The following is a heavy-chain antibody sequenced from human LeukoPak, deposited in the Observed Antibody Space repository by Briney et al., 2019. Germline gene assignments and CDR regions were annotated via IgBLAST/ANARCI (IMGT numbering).Heavy chain of an antibody. CDR2: MNPNSGNT. CDR3: ARAIAAEGNWFDP. D-gene: IGHD6-13*01. CDR1: GYTFTSYD. V-gene: IGHV1-8*03. Sequence: ASVKVSCKASGYTFTSYDINWVRQATGQGLEWMGWMNPNSGNTSYAQKFQGRVTITRNTSISTAYMELSSLRSEDTAVYYCARAIAAEGNWFDPWAREPWSPSPQ. J-gene: IGHJ5*02.